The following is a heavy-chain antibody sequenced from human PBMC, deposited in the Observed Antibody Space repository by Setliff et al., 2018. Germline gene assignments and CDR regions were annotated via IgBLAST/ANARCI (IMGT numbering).Heavy chain of an antibody. D-gene: IGHD5-12*01. CDR2: IYYSGST. CDR1: GGSISSHY. J-gene: IGHJ4*02. V-gene: IGHV4-59*11. CDR3: ARVRKGYSGYDFGDY. Sequence: SETLSLTCTVSGGSISSHYWSWIRQPPGKGLEWIGSIYYSGSTNYNPSLKSRVTISLDTSRNQSSLKLRSVTAADTAVYYCARVRKGYSGYDFGDYWGQGTLVTVS.